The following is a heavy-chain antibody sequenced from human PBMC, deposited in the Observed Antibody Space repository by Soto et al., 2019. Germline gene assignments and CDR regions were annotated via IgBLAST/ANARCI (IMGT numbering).Heavy chain of an antibody. CDR2: ISYDGSNK. CDR3: ARETTMGIQLWFGY. J-gene: IGHJ4*02. D-gene: IGHD5-18*01. V-gene: IGHV3-30-3*01. Sequence: QVQLVESGGGVVQPGRSLRLSCAASGFTFSSYAMHWVRQAPRKGLEWVAVISYDGSNKYYADSVKGRFTISRDNSKNTLYLQMNSLRAEDTAVYYCARETTMGIQLWFGYWGQGTLDAVSS. CDR1: GFTFSSYA.